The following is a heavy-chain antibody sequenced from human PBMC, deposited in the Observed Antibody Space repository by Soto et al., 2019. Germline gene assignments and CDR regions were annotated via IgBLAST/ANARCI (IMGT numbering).Heavy chain of an antibody. CDR3: VRDGWMVRGVIITSSWFDP. CDR1: GYTFTSYG. J-gene: IGHJ5*02. D-gene: IGHD3-10*01. CDR2: ISAYNSNT. V-gene: IGHV1-18*01. Sequence: QVQLVQSGAEVKKPGASVKVSCKASGYTFTSYGISWVRQAPGQGLEWMGWISAYNSNTNYEQKLQGRVTMTTDTSTSTAYMELRSLRSDDTAVYYCVRDGWMVRGVIITSSWFDPWGQGTLVTVSS.